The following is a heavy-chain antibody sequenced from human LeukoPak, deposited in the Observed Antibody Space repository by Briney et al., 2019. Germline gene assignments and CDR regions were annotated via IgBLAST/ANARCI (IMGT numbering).Heavy chain of an antibody. D-gene: IGHD3-22*01. J-gene: IGHJ6*02. CDR1: GFTFSRYG. Sequence: GGSLRLSCSASGFTFSRYGMHWDRQAPGKGLEYVSAIVSNGDSTYYADSVKGRFTISRDNAKNTLYLQMSSLRPDDTTVYYCVNPGWYYDSSGYSYYYGMDVWGQGTTVTVSS. CDR2: IVSNGDST. CDR3: VNPGWYYDSSGYSYYYGMDV. V-gene: IGHV3-64D*09.